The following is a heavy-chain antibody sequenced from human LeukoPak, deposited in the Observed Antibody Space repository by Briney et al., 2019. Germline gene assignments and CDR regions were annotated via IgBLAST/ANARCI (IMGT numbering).Heavy chain of an antibody. CDR2: IYHSGST. D-gene: IGHD6-13*01. Sequence: PSETLSLTCTVSGGSISSGGYYWSWIRQPPGKGLEWIGYIYHSGSTYYNPSLKTRVTISVDRSTNQFSLKLSSVTAADTAGYSCARDLWRESWTLDYWGQGTLVTGSS. CDR1: GGSISSGGYY. CDR3: ARDLWRESWTLDY. J-gene: IGHJ4*02. V-gene: IGHV4-30-2*01.